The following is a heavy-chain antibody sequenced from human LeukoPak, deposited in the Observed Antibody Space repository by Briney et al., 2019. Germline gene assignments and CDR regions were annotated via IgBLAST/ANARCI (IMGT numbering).Heavy chain of an antibody. Sequence: SETLSLTCSVSGGSISLSYYYWGWIRQPPGKALEWIGSVYYSGTTSYNPSLKSRVTISVDMSKNHFSLRLSSVTAADTAMYYCARPLSSDYGDYVRAFDIWGQGTMVTVSS. CDR2: VYYSGTT. CDR3: ARPLSSDYGDYVRAFDI. V-gene: IGHV4-39*07. CDR1: GGSISLSYYY. D-gene: IGHD4-17*01. J-gene: IGHJ3*02.